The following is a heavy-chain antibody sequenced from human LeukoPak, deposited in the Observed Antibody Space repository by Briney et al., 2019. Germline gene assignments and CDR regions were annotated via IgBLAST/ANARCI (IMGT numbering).Heavy chain of an antibody. J-gene: IGHJ5*02. Sequence: PSETLSLTCAVYGGSFSGYYWSWIRQPPGKGLEWIGEINHSGSTNYNPSLKSRVTISVDTFKTQFSLKLSSVTAADTAVYYCARKRITIFGVLCWFDPWGQGTLVPVSS. D-gene: IGHD3-3*01. CDR1: GGSFSGYY. V-gene: IGHV4-34*01. CDR3: ARKRITIFGVLCWFDP. CDR2: INHSGST.